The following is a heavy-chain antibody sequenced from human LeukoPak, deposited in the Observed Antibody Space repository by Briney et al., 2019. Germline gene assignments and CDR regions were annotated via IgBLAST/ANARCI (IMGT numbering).Heavy chain of an antibody. Sequence: PSQTLSLTCTVSGGSISSGGYYWSWIRQHPGKGLEWIGYIYYSGSTYYNPSLKSRVTISVDTSKNQFSLKLSSVTAADTAVYYCARDGPISYSSSWYNWFDPWGQGTLVTVSS. J-gene: IGHJ5*02. CDR1: GGSISSGGYY. D-gene: IGHD6-13*01. CDR2: IYYSGST. CDR3: ARDGPISYSSSWYNWFDP. V-gene: IGHV4-31*03.